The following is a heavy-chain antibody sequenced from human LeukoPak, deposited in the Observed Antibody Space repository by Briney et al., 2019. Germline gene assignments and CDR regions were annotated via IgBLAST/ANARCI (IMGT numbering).Heavy chain of an antibody. V-gene: IGHV4-34*01. CDR2: IKHSGST. D-gene: IGHD6-13*01. Sequence: SETLSLTCAVYGGSFSGYYWSWIRQPPGKGLEWIGEIKHSGSTNYNPSLKSRVTISVDTSKNQFSLKLSSVTAADTAVYYCARGRYSSSWLRLYYFDYWGQGTLVTVSS. J-gene: IGHJ4*02. CDR3: ARGRYSSSWLRLYYFDY. CDR1: GGSFSGYY.